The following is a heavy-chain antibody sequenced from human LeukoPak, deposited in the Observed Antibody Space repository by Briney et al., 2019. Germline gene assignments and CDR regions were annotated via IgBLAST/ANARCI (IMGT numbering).Heavy chain of an antibody. D-gene: IGHD4-17*01. J-gene: IGHJ5*02. V-gene: IGHV4-34*01. CDR2: INHSGST. CDR3: ARSRATYGDPNWFDP. Sequence: SETLSLTCAVYGGSFSGYYWSWIRQPPGKGLEWIGEINHSGSTYYNPSLKSRVTISVDTSKNQFSLKLSSVTAADTAVYYCARSRATYGDPNWFDPWGQGTLVTVSS. CDR1: GGSFSGYY.